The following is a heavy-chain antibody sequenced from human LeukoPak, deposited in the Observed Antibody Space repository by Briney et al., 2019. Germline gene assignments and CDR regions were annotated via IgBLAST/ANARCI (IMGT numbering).Heavy chain of an antibody. J-gene: IGHJ4*02. CDR1: GFTFSSYA. Sequence: GGSLRLSCAASGFTFSSYAMHWVRQAPGKGLEWVAVISYDGSKKYYADSVKGRFTISRDNSKNTLYLQMNSLRAEDTAVYYCAGPRSGYVDYWGQGTLVTVSS. V-gene: IGHV3-30*04. CDR2: ISYDGSKK. CDR3: AGPRSGYVDY. D-gene: IGHD2-15*01.